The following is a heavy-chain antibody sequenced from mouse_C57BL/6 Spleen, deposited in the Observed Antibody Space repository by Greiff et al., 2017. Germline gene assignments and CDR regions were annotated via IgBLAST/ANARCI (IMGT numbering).Heavy chain of an antibody. CDR1: GYTFTSYG. D-gene: IGHD3-2*02. CDR2: IYPRGGNT. J-gene: IGHJ2*01. V-gene: IGHV1-81*01. Sequence: VQLQQSGAELARPGASVKLSCKASGYTFTSYGISWVKQRTGQGLEWIGEIYPRGGNTYYNEKFKGKATLTADKSSSTGYMELRSLTSEDSAVYFCSNSGDSSVPDYWGHGTTLTVSS. CDR3: SNSGDSSVPDY.